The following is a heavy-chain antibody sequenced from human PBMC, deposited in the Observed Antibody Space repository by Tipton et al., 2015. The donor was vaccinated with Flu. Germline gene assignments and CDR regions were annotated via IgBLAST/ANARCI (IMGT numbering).Heavy chain of an antibody. CDR2: IDAGGST. CDR3: ARGYFRELDY. V-gene: IGHV4-4*07. D-gene: IGHD3-10*01. J-gene: IGHJ4*02. Sequence: TLSLTCSVSGGSVSRYYWSWIRQPAGKGLQWLGRIDAGGSTLYNESLQSRILMSVDTSKNQISVRLRSVTAADTAVYYCARGYFRELDYWGQGTLVTVSS. CDR1: GGSVSRYY.